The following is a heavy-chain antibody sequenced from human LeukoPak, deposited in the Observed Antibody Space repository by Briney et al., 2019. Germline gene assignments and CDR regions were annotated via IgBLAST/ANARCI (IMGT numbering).Heavy chain of an antibody. V-gene: IGHV4-38-2*01. Sequence: SETLSLTCAVSGYSISSGYYWGWIRRPPGKGLEWIGTIYHSGSTYYNPSLKSRVTISVDTSKNQFSLKLSSVTAADTAVYYCARGTDIVVVVAVTDAFDIWGQGTMVTVSS. CDR3: ARGTDIVVVVAVTDAFDI. CDR1: GYSISSGYY. D-gene: IGHD2-15*01. CDR2: IYHSGST. J-gene: IGHJ3*02.